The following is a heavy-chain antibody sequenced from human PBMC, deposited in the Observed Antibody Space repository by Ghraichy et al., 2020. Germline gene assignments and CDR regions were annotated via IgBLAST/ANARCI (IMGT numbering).Heavy chain of an antibody. Sequence: GGSLKLSCAASGFTFSSYGMNWVRQAPGKGLEWVSSIRRSGSGTYYVDSVKGRFTISRDNSKNSLYLQMNSLRAEDTAVYYCARACCIELVARNYYVAMDDWGQGTLVTVSS. D-gene: IGHD3-22*01. J-gene: IGHJ4*03. V-gene: IGHV3-7*03. CDR1: GFTFSSYG. CDR3: ARACCIELVARNYYVAMDD. CDR2: IRRSGSGT.